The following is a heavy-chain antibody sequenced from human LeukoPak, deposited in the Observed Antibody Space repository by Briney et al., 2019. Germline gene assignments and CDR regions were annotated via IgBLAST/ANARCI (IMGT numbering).Heavy chain of an antibody. D-gene: IGHD2-15*01. J-gene: IGHJ6*02. Sequence: GGSLRLSCAASGFTFSGSAMHWVRQASGKGLEWVGRIRSKANSYATAYAASVKGRFTISRDDSKNTAYLQMNSLKTEDTAVYYCTSRSLGYCSGGSCYYGMGVWGQGTTVTVSS. V-gene: IGHV3-73*01. CDR2: IRSKANSYAT. CDR3: TSRSLGYCSGGSCYYGMGV. CDR1: GFTFSGSA.